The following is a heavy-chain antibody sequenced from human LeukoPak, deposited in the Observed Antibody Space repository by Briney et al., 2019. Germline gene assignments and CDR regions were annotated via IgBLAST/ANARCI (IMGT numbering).Heavy chain of an antibody. V-gene: IGHV4-34*01. J-gene: IGHJ4*02. CDR1: GGSFSGYY. D-gene: IGHD2-15*01. Sequence: SETLSLTCAVYGGSFSGYYWGWIRQPPGKGLEWIGEINYSGSTNYNPSLKSRVTISVDTSKNQFSLKLSSVTAADTAVYYCARDNIVVVAATEAYYFDYWGQGTLVTVSS. CDR2: INYSGST. CDR3: ARDNIVVVAATEAYYFDY.